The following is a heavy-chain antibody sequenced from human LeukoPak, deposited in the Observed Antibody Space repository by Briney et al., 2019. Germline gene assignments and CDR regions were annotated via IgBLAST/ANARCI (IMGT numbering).Heavy chain of an antibody. CDR2: INHSGST. CDR3: ARPGYYSNWFDP. V-gene: IGHV4-34*01. J-gene: IGHJ5*02. CDR1: GGSFSGYY. Sequence: PSETLSLTCAVYGGSFSGYYWSWIRQPPGKGLEWIGEINHSGSTNYNPSLKSRVTISVDTSKNQFSLKLSSVTAADTAVYYCARPGYYSNWFDPWGQGTLVTVSS. D-gene: IGHD3-22*01.